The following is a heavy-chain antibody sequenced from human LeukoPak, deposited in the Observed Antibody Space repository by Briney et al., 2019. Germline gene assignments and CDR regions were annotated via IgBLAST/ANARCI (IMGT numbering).Heavy chain of an antibody. CDR3: GRDWKLDY. CDR2: IGDNGADT. J-gene: IGHJ4*02. D-gene: IGHD1-1*01. Sequence: GGSLRLSCAASGFTFKNYAMSWVRQAPGKGLEWVSAIGDNGADTKYADSVKGRFTISRDNSRNTLYLQLSSLRVEDTAIYYCGRDWKLDYWGQGTLVTVSS. CDR1: GFTFKNYA. V-gene: IGHV3-23*01.